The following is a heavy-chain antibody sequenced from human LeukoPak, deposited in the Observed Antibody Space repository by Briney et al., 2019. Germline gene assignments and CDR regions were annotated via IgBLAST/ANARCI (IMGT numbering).Heavy chain of an antibody. CDR2: INPNSGGT. CDR3: ARSGGYSYGSKYNWFDP. Sequence: ASVKVSCKASGYTFTGYYMHWVRQAPGQGLEWMGWINPNSGGTNYAQKFQGRVTMTRDTSISTAYMELSRLRSDDTAVYYCARSGGYSYGSKYNWFDPWGQGTLVTVSS. D-gene: IGHD5-18*01. V-gene: IGHV1-2*02. J-gene: IGHJ5*02. CDR1: GYTFTGYY.